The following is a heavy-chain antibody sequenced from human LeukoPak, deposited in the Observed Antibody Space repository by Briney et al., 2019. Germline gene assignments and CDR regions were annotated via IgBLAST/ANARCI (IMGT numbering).Heavy chain of an antibody. J-gene: IGHJ5*02. CDR1: GFTFSSYA. V-gene: IGHV3-23*01. CDR3: AKDRPNYHGTDGHYYRRSGDP. CDR2: ISSSGGLT. Sequence: GGSLRLSCAASGFTFSSYAMSWVRQTTGKGLEWVSSISSSGGLTFYADSVKGRFTISRDNSRNTLYLQMNSLSAVDTALYYRAKDRPNYHGTDGHYYRRSGDPWGQGTLVTVSS. D-gene: IGHD3-22*01.